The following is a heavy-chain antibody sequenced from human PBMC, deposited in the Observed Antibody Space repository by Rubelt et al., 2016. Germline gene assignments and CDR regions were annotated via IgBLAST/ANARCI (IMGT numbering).Heavy chain of an antibody. V-gene: IGHV3-43*01. CDR3: ASQIWSGSSDY. Sequence: EVQLVESGGVVVQPGGSLRLSCAASGFTFNDYTMHWVRQAPGKGLEWVSLIGWDGDITPYAGPVKGRFTSSRDNSKNSLYRQMNSLRAEDTAVYYCASQIWSGSSDYWGQGTLVTVSS. CDR2: IGWDGDIT. J-gene: IGHJ4*02. D-gene: IGHD3-3*01. CDR1: GFTFNDYT.